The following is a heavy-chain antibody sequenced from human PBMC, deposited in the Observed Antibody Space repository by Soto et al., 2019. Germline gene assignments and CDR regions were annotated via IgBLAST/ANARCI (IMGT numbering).Heavy chain of an antibody. Sequence: SETLSLTCPVSGDSISSYYWSWIRPPPGKGLEWIGYIYYSGSTNYDPSLKSRVTISVDTSKNQFSLKLSSVTAADTAVYYCARDNLAAAGNYYYYYGMDVWGQGTTVTVS. V-gene: IGHV4-59*01. CDR3: ARDNLAAAGNYYYYYGMDV. D-gene: IGHD6-13*01. J-gene: IGHJ6*02. CDR1: GDSISSYY. CDR2: IYYSGST.